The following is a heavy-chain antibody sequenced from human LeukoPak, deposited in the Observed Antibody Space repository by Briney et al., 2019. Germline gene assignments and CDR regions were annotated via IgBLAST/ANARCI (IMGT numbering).Heavy chain of an antibody. CDR3: ARGDNSGYVY. D-gene: IGHD5-12*01. Sequence: SQTLSLTCTVSGGSISSSSYYWSWIRQPPGKGLEWIGEINHSGSTNYNPSLKSRVTISVDTSKNQFSLKVSSVTAADTAVYYCARGDNSGYVYWSQGTLVTVSS. CDR1: GGSISSSSYY. CDR2: INHSGST. V-gene: IGHV4-39*07. J-gene: IGHJ4*02.